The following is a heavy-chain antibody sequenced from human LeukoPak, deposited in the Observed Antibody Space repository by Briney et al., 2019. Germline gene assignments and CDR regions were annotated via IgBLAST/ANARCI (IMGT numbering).Heavy chain of an antibody. J-gene: IGHJ4*02. CDR3: ARVGLGSYGSTGRRYFDY. V-gene: IGHV4-30-4*01. D-gene: IGHD5-18*01. CDR1: GGSISSGDYY. CDR2: IYYSGST. Sequence: SETLSLTCTVSGGSISSGDYYWSWIRQPPGKGLEWIGHIYYSGSTYYNPSLKSRVTISVDTSKNQFSLKLSSVTAADTAVYYCARVGLGSYGSTGRRYFDYWGQGTLVTVSS.